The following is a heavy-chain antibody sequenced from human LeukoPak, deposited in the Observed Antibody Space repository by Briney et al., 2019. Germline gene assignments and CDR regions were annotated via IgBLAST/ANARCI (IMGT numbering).Heavy chain of an antibody. J-gene: IGHJ4*02. CDR1: GGSISSGSYY. V-gene: IGHV4-61*02. CDR3: ASSSATSPRYFDY. Sequence: PSQTLSLTCTVSGGSISSGSYYWSWIRQPAGKGLEWIGRIYTSGSTNYNPSLKSRVTISVDTSKNQFSLKLSSVTAADTAVYYCASSSATSPRYFDYRGQGTLVTVSS. CDR2: IYTSGST. D-gene: IGHD2-15*01.